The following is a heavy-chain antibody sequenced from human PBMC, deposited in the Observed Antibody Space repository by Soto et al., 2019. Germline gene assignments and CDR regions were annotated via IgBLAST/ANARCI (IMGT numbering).Heavy chain of an antibody. CDR3: VRDSGATHSSS. CDR2: LVLIYRTA. CDR1: GVTFSSYR. V-gene: IGHV1-69*13. J-gene: IGHJ1*01. Sequence: AASVKVSCKASGVTFSSYRITWVRQAPGQGLEWVGGLVLIYRTADYAQKFHGRVTITADESARTSYRELRSLKSQDTAVYYCVRDSGATHSSSWGQGTLVTVSS. D-gene: IGHD6-13*01.